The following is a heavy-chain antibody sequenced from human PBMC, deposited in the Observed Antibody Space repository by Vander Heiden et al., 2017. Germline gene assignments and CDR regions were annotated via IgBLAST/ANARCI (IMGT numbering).Heavy chain of an antibody. J-gene: IGHJ4*02. D-gene: IGHD5-12*01. Sequence: QVQLVESGGGLVKPGGSLRLSCAASGFPFSDYYMSWIRQAPGKGLEWVSYISSSSSYTNYADSVKGRFTISRDNAKNSLYLQMNSLRAEDTAVYYCARRGQSGYDLGGFDYWGQGTLVTVSS. CDR2: ISSSSSYT. V-gene: IGHV3-11*06. CDR3: ARRGQSGYDLGGFDY. CDR1: GFPFSDYY.